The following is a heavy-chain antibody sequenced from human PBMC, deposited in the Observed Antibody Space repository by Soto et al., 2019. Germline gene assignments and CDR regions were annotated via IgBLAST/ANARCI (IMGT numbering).Heavy chain of an antibody. V-gene: IGHV3-21*01. D-gene: IGHD2-8*01. J-gene: IGHJ4*02. CDR3: ARDNVPSDFFDS. Sequence: VGSLRLSCSASGFTFNIHNMNWVRQAPGKGLEWVSSISSRSSYIYYSDSVKGRFTISRDNAKNSLYLQMNSLRAEDTAVYYCARDNVPSDFFDSWGQGTLVTVSS. CDR1: GFTFNIHN. CDR2: ISSRSSYI.